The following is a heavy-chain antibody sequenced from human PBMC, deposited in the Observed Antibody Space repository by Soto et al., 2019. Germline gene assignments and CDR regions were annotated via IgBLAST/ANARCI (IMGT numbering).Heavy chain of an antibody. V-gene: IGHV4-34*01. CDR3: ARGVGSSPPRY. Sequence: PSETLSLTCAVYGGSFSGYYWSWIRQPPGKGLEWIGEINHSGSTNYNPSLKSRVTISVDTSKNQFSLKLTSPTAADTAVYYCARGVGSSPPRYWGRGTLVTVSS. CDR1: GGSFSGYY. D-gene: IGHD1-26*01. J-gene: IGHJ4*02. CDR2: INHSGST.